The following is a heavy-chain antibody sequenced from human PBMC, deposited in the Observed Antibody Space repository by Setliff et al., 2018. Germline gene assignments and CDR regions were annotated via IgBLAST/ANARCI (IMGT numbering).Heavy chain of an antibody. CDR3: ASPRRDDLDSPFDAFDI. D-gene: IGHD3-3*01. J-gene: IGHJ3*02. CDR1: GASITSGHY. Sequence: SETLSLTCGVSGASITSGHYWGWIRQPPGKGLEWIATMSHRGRTYYNPSLESRVTMYRDTSKKQSSLRLTSAAAADTAVYYCASPRRDDLDSPFDAFDIWGQGTMVTVSS. CDR2: MSHRGRT. V-gene: IGHV4-38-2*01.